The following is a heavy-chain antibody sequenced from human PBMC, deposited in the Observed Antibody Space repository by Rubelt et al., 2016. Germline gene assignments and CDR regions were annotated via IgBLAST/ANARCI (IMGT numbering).Heavy chain of an antibody. V-gene: IGHV5-51*01. CDR3: ARSSWKGVTAPYDYGMDV. Sequence: GIIYPGDSDTRYSPSFEDQVTISADKSISTVYLQWSSLKAADTAMYYCARSSWKGVTAPYDYGMDVWGQGTTVTVSS. CDR2: IYPGDSDT. D-gene: IGHD4-23*01. J-gene: IGHJ6*02.